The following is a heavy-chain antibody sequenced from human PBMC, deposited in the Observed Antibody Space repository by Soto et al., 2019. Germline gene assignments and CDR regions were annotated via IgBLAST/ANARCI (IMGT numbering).Heavy chain of an antibody. Sequence: ASVKVSCKASGYTFTRYSRHWVRQAPGQRLEWMGWINAGDGNTKYSQRFQGRVTITRDTSASTAYMELSSLRSEDTAVYYCARPACANIVSYTLHDWRQISLVTVSS. CDR1: GYTFTRYS. CDR3: ARPACANIVSYTLHD. V-gene: IGHV1-3*01. CDR2: INAGDGNT. D-gene: IGHD2-8*01. J-gene: IGHJ4*02.